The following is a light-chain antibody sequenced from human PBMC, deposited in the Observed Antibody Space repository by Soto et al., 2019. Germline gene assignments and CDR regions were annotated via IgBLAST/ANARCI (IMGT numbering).Light chain of an antibody. V-gene: IGKV1-5*01. CDR3: QHYNRYPWT. Sequence: DIKMSQPPSTLSASLGNRVTITCVASENIGNYVAGYHRVPGKTPRLLIYDASRLESGVPSSFSGSGSGTEFPLAVSSLQTEDFAIYYCQHYNRYPWTFGQGNQV. CDR2: DAS. J-gene: IGKJ1*01. CDR1: ENIGNY.